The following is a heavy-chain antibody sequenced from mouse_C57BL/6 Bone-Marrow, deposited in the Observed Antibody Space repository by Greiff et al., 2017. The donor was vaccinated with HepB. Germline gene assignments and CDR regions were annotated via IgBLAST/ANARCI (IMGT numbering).Heavy chain of an antibody. CDR3: ARDGGGYFDY. J-gene: IGHJ2*01. CDR2: ISDGGSYT. V-gene: IGHV5-4*01. CDR1: GFTFSSYA. Sequence: EVKVEESGGGLVKPGGSLKLSCAASGFTFSSYAMSWVRQTPEKRLEWVATISDGGSYTYYPDNVKGRFTISRDNAKNNLYLQMSHLKSEDTAMYYCARDGGGYFDYWGQGTTLTVSS.